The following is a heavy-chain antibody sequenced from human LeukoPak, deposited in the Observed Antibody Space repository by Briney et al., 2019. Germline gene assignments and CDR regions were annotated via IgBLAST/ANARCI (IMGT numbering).Heavy chain of an antibody. D-gene: IGHD6-19*01. CDR3: ARPVRCSATTCTGPFDY. J-gene: IGHJ4*02. Sequence: TSETLSLSCAVYGESFRGYYWTWIRHTPGKGLEWIGEIDHIGRTTYNPSLKSRVTISVDTSKNQFSLRLTSVTASDTAVYYCARPVRCSATTCTGPFDYWGQGTLVTVSS. CDR1: GESFRGYY. V-gene: IGHV4-34*01. CDR2: IDHIGRT.